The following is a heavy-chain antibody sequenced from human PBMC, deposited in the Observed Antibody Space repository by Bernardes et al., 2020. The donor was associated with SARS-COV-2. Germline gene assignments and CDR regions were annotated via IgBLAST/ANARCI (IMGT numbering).Heavy chain of an antibody. CDR2: IYWDDDN. CDR3: AHRLPSTGSDWSSGAFDY. D-gene: IGHD2-21*02. J-gene: IGHJ4*02. V-gene: IGHV2-5*02. Sequence: SGPTLVKPTQTLTLTCTFSGFSLSTSGVGVGWIRQPPGQALEWLAFIYWDDDNRYSPALKSRVTVTRDTSKSLVVLIMTNMDPVDTATYFCAHRLPSTGSDWSSGAFDYWGQGILVTVSS. CDR1: GFSLSTSGVG.